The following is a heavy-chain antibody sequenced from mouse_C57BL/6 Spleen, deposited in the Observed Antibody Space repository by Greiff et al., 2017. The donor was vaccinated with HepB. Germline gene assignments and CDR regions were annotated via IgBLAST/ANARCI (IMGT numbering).Heavy chain of an antibody. CDR3: ASYGSAHYFDY. Sequence: EVMLVESGGGLVKPGGSLKLSCAASGFTFSDYGMHWVRRAPEKGLEWVAYISSGSSTIYYADTVKGRFTISRDNAKNTLFLQMTSLRSEDTAMYYCASYGSAHYFDYWGQGTTLTVSS. V-gene: IGHV5-17*01. D-gene: IGHD1-1*01. J-gene: IGHJ2*01. CDR1: GFTFSDYG. CDR2: ISSGSSTI.